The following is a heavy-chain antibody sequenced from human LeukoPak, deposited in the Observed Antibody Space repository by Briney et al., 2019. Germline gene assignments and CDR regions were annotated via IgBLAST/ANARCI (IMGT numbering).Heavy chain of an antibody. Sequence: GGSLRLSCAASGFSFSNYAMSRVRQVPGKGXXXXXXXXXRDDSTYYADSVKGRFTISRDTSKNTLYLQMNSLRAEDTAVYYCAKWGDYDVLTGYYDSDYWGQGTLVTVSS. D-gene: IGHD3-9*01. CDR2: XXXRDDST. CDR1: GFSFSNYA. CDR3: AKWGDYDVLTGYYDSDY. J-gene: IGHJ4*02. V-gene: IGHV3-23*01.